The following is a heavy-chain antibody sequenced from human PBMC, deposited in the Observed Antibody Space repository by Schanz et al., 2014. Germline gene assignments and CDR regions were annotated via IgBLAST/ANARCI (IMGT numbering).Heavy chain of an antibody. CDR2: VCYDGSKK. J-gene: IGHJ4*02. CDR1: GITFSDYA. CDR3: AKDGVPSPWVCFGGYCYSGGADY. Sequence: VQLLESGGALEQPGGSLRLSCAASGITFSDYAMSWVRQAPGKGLEWVAVVCYDGSKKYYADSVKGRFTISRDTSGNTLYLQMNSLTGEDTAVYYCAKDGVPSPWVCFGGYCYSGGADYWGQGTLVTVSS. D-gene: IGHD2-21*02. V-gene: IGHV3-33*06.